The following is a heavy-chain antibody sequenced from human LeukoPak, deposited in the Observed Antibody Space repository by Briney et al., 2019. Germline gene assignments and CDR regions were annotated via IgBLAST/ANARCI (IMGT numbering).Heavy chain of an antibody. CDR3: ARGSVVVVPQEARNPHAFDI. V-gene: IGHV3-7*01. D-gene: IGHD2-2*01. CDR2: IKQDGSEK. CDR1: GFTFSSYW. Sequence: GGSLRLSCAASGFTFSSYWMSWVRQAPGKGLEWVANIKQDGSEKYYVDSVKGRFTISRDNAKNSLYLQMNSLRAEDTAVYYCARGSVVVVPQEARNPHAFDIWGQGTMVTVSS. J-gene: IGHJ3*02.